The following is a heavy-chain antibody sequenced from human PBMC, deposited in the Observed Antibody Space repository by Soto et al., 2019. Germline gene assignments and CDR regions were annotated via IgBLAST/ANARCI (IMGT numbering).Heavy chain of an antibody. Sequence: QVQLVQSGTEVKKPGASVKISCKASGYTFTSHTIHWVRQGPGQRLEWMAWINVNNDNTKYSHKFQGRVTLTIDTSASTVYMNLSSLRSEDTAVYYCARSSFTAVDYWGQGTLVSVSS. CDR3: ARSSFTAVDY. V-gene: IGHV1-3*01. J-gene: IGHJ4*02. CDR1: GYTFTSHT. CDR2: INVNNDNT. D-gene: IGHD5-18*01.